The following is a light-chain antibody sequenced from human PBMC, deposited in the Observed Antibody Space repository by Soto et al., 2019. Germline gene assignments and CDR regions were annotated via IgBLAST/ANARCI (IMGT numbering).Light chain of an antibody. V-gene: IGLV2-18*02. Sequence: QSALTQPPSVSGSPGQSVTISCIGTSSDVGTYDRVSWYQAPPGTAPKLIIYEVHYRPSGVPDRFSGSKSGNTASLTISGLQAEDEADYHCSSYAASTTLLFGGGTKVTVL. J-gene: IGLJ2*01. CDR1: SSDVGTYDR. CDR2: EVH. CDR3: SSYAASTTLL.